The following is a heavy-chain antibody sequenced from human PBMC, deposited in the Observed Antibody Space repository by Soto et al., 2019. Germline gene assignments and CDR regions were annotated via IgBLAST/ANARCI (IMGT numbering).Heavy chain of an antibody. D-gene: IGHD3-3*01. CDR1: GFTFDDYA. Sequence: EVQLVESGGGWVQPGRSLRLSCAASGFTFDDYAMHWVRQAPGKGLEWVSGIAFNSGNTAYADSVKGRFTISRDNAKNALYLQMNSLRAEDTALYYCAKDLRTSWIFGNFDSWGQGTLVTVSS. V-gene: IGHV3-9*01. CDR3: AKDLRTSWIFGNFDS. J-gene: IGHJ4*02. CDR2: IAFNSGNT.